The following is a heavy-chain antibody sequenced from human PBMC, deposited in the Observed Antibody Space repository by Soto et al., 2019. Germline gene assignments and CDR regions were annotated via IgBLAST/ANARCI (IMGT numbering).Heavy chain of an antibody. D-gene: IGHD3-3*01. V-gene: IGHV4-30-2*01. Sequence: QLQLQESGSGLVKPSQTLSLTCAVSGGSISSGGYSWSWIRQPPGKGLEWIGYIYHSGSTYYNPSLKSRVTISVDRSKNQFSLKLSSVTAADTAVYYCARGVYDFWSGYYSGWYDPWGQGTLVTVSS. CDR3: ARGVYDFWSGYYSGWYDP. J-gene: IGHJ5*02. CDR1: GGSISSGGYS. CDR2: IYHSGST.